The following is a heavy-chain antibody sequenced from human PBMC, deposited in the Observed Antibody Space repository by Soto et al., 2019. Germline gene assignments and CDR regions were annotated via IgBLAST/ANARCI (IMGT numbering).Heavy chain of an antibody. CDR3: ASDSGYANYAFDI. D-gene: IGHD5-12*01. J-gene: IGHJ3*02. CDR2: IIPIFGTA. CDR1: GGTFSSYA. Sequence: SVKVSCKASGGTFSSYAISWVRQAPGQGLEWMGGIIPIFGTANYAQKFQGRVTITADESTSTAYMELSSLRSEDTAVYYCASDSGYANYAFDIWGQGTIVTVSS. V-gene: IGHV1-69*13.